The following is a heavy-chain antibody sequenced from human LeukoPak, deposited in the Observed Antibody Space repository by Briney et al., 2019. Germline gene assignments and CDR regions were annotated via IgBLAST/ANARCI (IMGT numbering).Heavy chain of an antibody. D-gene: IGHD6-13*01. Sequence: SETLSLTCAVYGGSFSGYYWSWIRQPPGKGLEWIGEINHSGSTNYNPSLKSRVTISVDTSKNQFSLKLSSVTAADTAVYYCARRTRTYRSSWYFLVWGQGTLVTVSS. V-gene: IGHV4-34*01. J-gene: IGHJ4*02. CDR2: INHSGST. CDR1: GGSFSGYY. CDR3: ARRTRTYRSSWYFLV.